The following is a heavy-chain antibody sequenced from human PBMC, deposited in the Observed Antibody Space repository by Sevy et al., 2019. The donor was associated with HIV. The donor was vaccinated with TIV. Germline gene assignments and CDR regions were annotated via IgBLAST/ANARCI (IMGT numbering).Heavy chain of an antibody. CDR1: GFTFRSYA. Sequence: GGSLRLSCGVSGFTFRSYAMSWGRQTPGKGLEWVSGISGNGADTYYAHTVKGRFTISRDISKNTVHLNMNGLRADDTAVYFCSRDATAVVTQKHDYWGQGTLVTVSS. CDR3: SRDATAVVTQKHDY. CDR2: ISGNGADT. V-gene: IGHV3-23*01. J-gene: IGHJ4*02. D-gene: IGHD2-21*02.